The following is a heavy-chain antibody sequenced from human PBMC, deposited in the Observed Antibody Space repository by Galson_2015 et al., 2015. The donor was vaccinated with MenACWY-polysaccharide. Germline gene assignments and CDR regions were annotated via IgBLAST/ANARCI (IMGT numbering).Heavy chain of an antibody. CDR1: GYTFTSYA. CDR2: INTNTGNP. J-gene: IGHJ4*02. CDR3: ARVRYSGYDSVPFH. D-gene: IGHD5-12*01. Sequence: SVKVSCKASGYTFTSYAMNWVRQAPGQGLEWMGWINTNTGNPTYAQGFTGRFVFSLDTSVSTAYLQISSLKAEDTAVYYCARVRYSGYDSVPFHWGQGTLVTVSS. V-gene: IGHV7-4-1*02.